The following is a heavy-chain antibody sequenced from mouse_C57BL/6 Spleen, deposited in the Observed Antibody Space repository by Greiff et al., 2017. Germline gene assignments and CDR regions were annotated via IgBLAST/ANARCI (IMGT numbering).Heavy chain of an antibody. D-gene: IGHD4-1*01. J-gene: IGHJ2*01. CDR2: IYPRSDNT. CDR3: ARSRTNWDFDY. Sequence: VQRVESGAELARPGASVKLSCKASGYTFTSYGISWVKQRTGQGLEWIGEIYPRSDNTYYNEKFKGKATLTADKSSSTAYMELRSLTSEDSAVYFCARSRTNWDFDYWGQGTTLTVSS. CDR1: GYTFTSYG. V-gene: IGHV1-81*01.